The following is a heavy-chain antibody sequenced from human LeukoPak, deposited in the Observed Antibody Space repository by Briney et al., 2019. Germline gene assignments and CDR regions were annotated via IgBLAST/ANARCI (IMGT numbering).Heavy chain of an antibody. CDR3: VRHEQWLVHEY. J-gene: IGHJ4*02. D-gene: IGHD6-19*01. CDR1: GYTFASYW. Sequence: GESLKISCKGSGYTFASYWISWVRQMPGKGLEWMGRIDPSDSYTNYSPSFEGHVTISADKSISTAYLQWSSLKASDTAFYFCVRHEQWLVHEYWGQGTLVTVSS. CDR2: IDPSDSYT. V-gene: IGHV5-10-1*01.